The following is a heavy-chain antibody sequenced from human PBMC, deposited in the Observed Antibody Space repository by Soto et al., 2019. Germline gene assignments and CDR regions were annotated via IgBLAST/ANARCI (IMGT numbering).Heavy chain of an antibody. V-gene: IGHV3-33*01. CDR1: GFTFSSYG. D-gene: IGHD3-16*02. CDR2: IWYDGSNK. CDR3: ARDRYYDYVWGSYRFDAFDI. Sequence: LGLSCAASGFTFSSYGMHWVRQAPGKGLEWVAVIWYDGSNKYYADSVKGRFTISRDNSKNTLYLQMNSLRAEDTAVYYCARDRYYDYVWGSYRFDAFDIWGQGTMVTVSS. J-gene: IGHJ3*02.